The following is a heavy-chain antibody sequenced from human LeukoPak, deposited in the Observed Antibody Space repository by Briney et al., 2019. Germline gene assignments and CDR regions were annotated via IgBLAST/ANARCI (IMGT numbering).Heavy chain of an antibody. V-gene: IGHV3-7*03. CDR1: GFTFSSYW. CDR3: AKGKSIAVAASFDY. J-gene: IGHJ4*02. D-gene: IGHD6-19*01. Sequence: QTGGSLRLSCAASGFTFSSYWMSWVRQAPGKGLEWVANIKQDGSEKYYVDSVKGRFTISRDNAKNSLYLQMNSLRAEDTALYYCAKGKSIAVAASFDYWGQGTLVTVSS. CDR2: IKQDGSEK.